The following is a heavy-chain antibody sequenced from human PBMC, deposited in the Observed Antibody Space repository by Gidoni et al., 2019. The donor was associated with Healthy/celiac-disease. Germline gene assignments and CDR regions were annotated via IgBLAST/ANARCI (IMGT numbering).Heavy chain of an antibody. CDR1: SSYG. V-gene: IGHV3-30*18. D-gene: IGHD2-2*01. Sequence: SSYGVHWVRQAPGKGLEWVAVISYDGSNKYYADSVKGRFTISRDNSKNTLYLQMNSLRAEDTAVYYCAKVEVRYCSSTSCLGFDYWGQGTLVTVSS. J-gene: IGHJ4*02. CDR3: AKVEVRYCSSTSCLGFDY. CDR2: ISYDGSNK.